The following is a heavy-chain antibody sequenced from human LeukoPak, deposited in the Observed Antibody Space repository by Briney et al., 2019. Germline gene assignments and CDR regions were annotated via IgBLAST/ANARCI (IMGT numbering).Heavy chain of an antibody. J-gene: IGHJ6*03. V-gene: IGHV4-34*01. CDR3: AASSIAARYYYYMDV. D-gene: IGHD6-6*01. CDR2: INHSGST. Sequence: SETLSLTCAVYGGSFSGCYWSWIRQPPGKGLEWIGEINHSGSTNYNPSLKSRVTISVDTSKNQFSLKLSSVTAADTAVYYCAASSIAARYYYYMDVWGKGTTVTVSS. CDR1: GGSFSGCY.